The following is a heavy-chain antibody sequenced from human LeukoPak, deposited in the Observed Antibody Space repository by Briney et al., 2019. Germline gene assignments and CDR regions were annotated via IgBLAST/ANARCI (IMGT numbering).Heavy chain of an antibody. D-gene: IGHD6-19*01. V-gene: IGHV1-2*02. J-gene: IGHJ3*02. CDR1: GYTFTGYY. CDR3: ARLSSGWYFYAFDI. CDR2: INPNSGGT. Sequence: ASVKVSCKASGYTFTGYYMHWVRQAPGQGREWMGWINPNSGGTNYAQKFQGRVTMTRDTSISTAYMELSRLRSDDTAVYYCARLSSGWYFYAFDIWGQGTMVTVSS.